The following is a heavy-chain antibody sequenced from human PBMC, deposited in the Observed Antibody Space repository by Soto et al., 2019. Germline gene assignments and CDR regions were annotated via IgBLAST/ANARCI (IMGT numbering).Heavy chain of an antibody. CDR3: ARGPLIAAAGTSGHAFDI. CDR1: GGTFSSYA. V-gene: IGHV1-69*13. D-gene: IGHD6-13*01. J-gene: IGHJ3*02. Sequence: GASVKVSCKASGGTFSSYAISWVRLAPGQGLEWMGGIIPIFGTANYAQKFQGRVTITADESTSTAYMELSSLRSEDTAVYYCARGPLIAAAGTSGHAFDIWGQGTMVTVSS. CDR2: IIPIFGTA.